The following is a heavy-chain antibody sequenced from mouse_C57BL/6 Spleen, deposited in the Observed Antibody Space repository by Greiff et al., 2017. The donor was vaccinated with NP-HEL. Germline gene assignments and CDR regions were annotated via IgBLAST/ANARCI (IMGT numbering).Heavy chain of an antibody. CDR3: AREADYYGSSSGTFAY. J-gene: IGHJ3*01. V-gene: IGHV1-55*01. D-gene: IGHD1-1*01. CDR1: GYTFTSYW. CDR2: IYPGSGST. Sequence: QVQLQQPGAELVKPGASVKMSCKASGYTFTSYWITWVKQRPGQGLEWIGDIYPGSGSTNYNEKFKSKATLTVDTSSSTAYMQLSSLTSEDSAVYYCAREADYYGSSSGTFAYWGQGTLVTVSA.